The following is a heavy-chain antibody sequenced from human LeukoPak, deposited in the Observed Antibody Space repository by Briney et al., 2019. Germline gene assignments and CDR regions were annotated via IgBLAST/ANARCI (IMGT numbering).Heavy chain of an antibody. Sequence: GGSLRLSCAASGFTFSSYAMHWVRQAPGKGLEWVAVISYDGSNKYYADSVKGRFTISRDNSKNTLYLQMNSLRAEDTAVYYCAKYHYGSGDVWGKGTTVTVSS. CDR3: AKYHYGSGDV. CDR2: ISYDGSNK. D-gene: IGHD3-10*01. CDR1: GFTFSSYA. V-gene: IGHV3-30*04. J-gene: IGHJ6*04.